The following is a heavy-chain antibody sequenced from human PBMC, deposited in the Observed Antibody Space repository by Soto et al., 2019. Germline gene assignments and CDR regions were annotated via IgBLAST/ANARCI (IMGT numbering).Heavy chain of an antibody. CDR3: ARVRYGYGPRNWFDP. J-gene: IGHJ5*02. D-gene: IGHD5-18*01. Sequence: SETLSLTCAVYGGSFSGYYWSWIRQPPGKGLEWIGEINHSGSTNYNPSLKSRVTISVDTSKNQFSLKLSSVTAADTAVYYCARVRYGYGPRNWFDPWGQGTLVTVSS. CDR2: INHSGST. CDR1: GGSFSGYY. V-gene: IGHV4-34*01.